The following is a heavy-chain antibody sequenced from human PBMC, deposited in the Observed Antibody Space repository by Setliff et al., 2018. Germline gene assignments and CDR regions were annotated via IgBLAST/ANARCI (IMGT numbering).Heavy chain of an antibody. Sequence: LSLTCAVYDGSFSDYYWSWIRQSPERGLEWIGEINHSGSTNYSPSLKSRVTISIDTSKNQFSLRLRSLTAADTAVYYCARVLVLGCNWFDPWGQGTLVTVSS. D-gene: IGHD3-10*01. V-gene: IGHV4-34*01. CDR3: ARVLVLGCNWFDP. CDR2: INHSGST. J-gene: IGHJ5*02. CDR1: DGSFSDYY.